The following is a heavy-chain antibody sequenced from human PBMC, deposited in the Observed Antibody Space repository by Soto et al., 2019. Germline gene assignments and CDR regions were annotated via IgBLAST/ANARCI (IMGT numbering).Heavy chain of an antibody. CDR2: FDPTDSYT. J-gene: IGHJ6*02. CDR1: GYSFTSYW. D-gene: IGHD2-15*01. Sequence: GESLKISGKGSGYSFTSYWISWVRQMPGKCLEWMGRFDPTDSYTNSGPSFQGHVTISADKSISTAYLQWSSLKASDTAMYYCARLGPSVAEVWGQGTTVTVSS. V-gene: IGHV5-10-1*01. CDR3: ARLGPSVAEV.